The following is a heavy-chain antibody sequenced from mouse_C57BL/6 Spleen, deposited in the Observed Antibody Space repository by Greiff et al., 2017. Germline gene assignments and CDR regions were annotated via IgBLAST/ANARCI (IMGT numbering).Heavy chain of an antibody. D-gene: IGHD2-2*01. Sequence: EVQLQESGGGLVKPGGSLKLSCAASGFTFSSYAMSWVRQTPEKRLEWVATISDGGSYTYYPDNVKGRFTISRDNAKNNLYLQMSHLKSEDTAMYYCAREGAMVTPAWFAYWGQGTLVTVSA. CDR1: GFTFSSYA. V-gene: IGHV5-4*01. J-gene: IGHJ3*01. CDR3: AREGAMVTPAWFAY. CDR2: ISDGGSYT.